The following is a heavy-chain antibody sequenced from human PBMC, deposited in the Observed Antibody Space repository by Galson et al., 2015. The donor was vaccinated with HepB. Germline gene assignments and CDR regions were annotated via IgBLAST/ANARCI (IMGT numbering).Heavy chain of an antibody. D-gene: IGHD3-10*01. CDR3: ARVWTGNYGSRYYGMDV. CDR1: GYTFTSYD. V-gene: IGHV1-8*01. CDR2: MNPNSGNT. Sequence: SVKVSCKASGYTFTSYDINWVRQATGQGLEWMGWMNPNSGNTGYAQKFQGRVTMTRNTSISTAYMELSSLRSEDTAVYYCARVWTGNYGSRYYGMDVWGQGTTVTVSS. J-gene: IGHJ6*02.